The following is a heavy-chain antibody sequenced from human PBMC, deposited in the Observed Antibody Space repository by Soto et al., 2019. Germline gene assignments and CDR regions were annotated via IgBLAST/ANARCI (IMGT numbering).Heavy chain of an antibody. CDR1: GFTFSSYG. Sequence: QVQLVESGGGVVQPGRSLRLSCAASGFTFSSYGMHWVRQAPGKGLEWVAVISYDGSNKYYADSVKGRFTISRDNSKNTLYLQMNSLRAEVTAVYYCAKPAYYDFWSGYTREWGQGTLVTVSS. V-gene: IGHV3-30*18. D-gene: IGHD3-3*01. J-gene: IGHJ4*02. CDR3: AKPAYYDFWSGYTRE. CDR2: ISYDGSNK.